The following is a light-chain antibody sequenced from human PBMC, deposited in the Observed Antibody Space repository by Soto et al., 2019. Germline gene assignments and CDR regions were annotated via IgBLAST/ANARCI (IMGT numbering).Light chain of an antibody. CDR3: CSYAGSSSSI. J-gene: IGLJ1*01. CDR1: SSDVGTYNL. V-gene: IGLV2-23*02. Sequence: QSALTQPASVCGSTGQSITISCSGTSSDVGTYNLVSWYQQYPGKAPRLMIYEVTKRPSGVSNRFSGSKSGNTASLTISGLQPEDEADYYCCSYAGSSSSIFGTGTKLTVL. CDR2: EVT.